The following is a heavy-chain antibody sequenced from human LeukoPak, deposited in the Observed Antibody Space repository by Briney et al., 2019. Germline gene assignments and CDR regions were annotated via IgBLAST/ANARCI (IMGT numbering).Heavy chain of an antibody. CDR1: GLTFSSHC. Sequence: GGSLRLSCAASGLTFSSHCMHWVRQAPGKGLVWVSRITNDGSSTTYADSVKGRFTISRDNAKNMLYLQVNSLRAEDTAVYYCARIVGGDIDYWGQGTLVTVSS. CDR2: ITNDGSST. CDR3: ARIVGGDIDY. D-gene: IGHD5-12*01. V-gene: IGHV3-74*01. J-gene: IGHJ4*02.